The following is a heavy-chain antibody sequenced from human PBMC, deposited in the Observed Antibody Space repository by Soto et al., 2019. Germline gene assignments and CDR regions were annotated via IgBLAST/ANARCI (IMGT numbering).Heavy chain of an antibody. V-gene: IGHV3-23*01. CDR2: ISGSGGST. CDR1: GFTFSSYA. D-gene: IGHD6-13*01. CDR3: AKDQNGVAEAHGWFDP. Sequence: PGGSLRLSFAASGFTFSSYAMSWVRQAPGKGLEWVSAISGSGGSTYYADSVKVRFTISRDNSKNTLYLQMNSLRAEDTAVYYCAKDQNGVAEAHGWFDPWGQGTLGTVSS. J-gene: IGHJ5*02.